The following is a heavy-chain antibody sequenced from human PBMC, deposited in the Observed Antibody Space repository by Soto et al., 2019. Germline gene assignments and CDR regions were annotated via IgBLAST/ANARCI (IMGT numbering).Heavy chain of an antibody. CDR1: GGTFSSYA. CDR3: ARADYYDSSGYYYDAFDI. D-gene: IGHD3-22*01. J-gene: IGHJ3*02. CDR2: IIPIFGTA. V-gene: IGHV1-69*01. Sequence: QVQLVQSGAEVKKPGSSVKVSCTASGGTFSSYAISWVRQAPGQGLEWMGGIIPIFGTANYAQKFQGRVTITADESTSTAYMELSSLRSEDTAVYYCARADYYDSSGYYYDAFDIWGQGTMVTVSS.